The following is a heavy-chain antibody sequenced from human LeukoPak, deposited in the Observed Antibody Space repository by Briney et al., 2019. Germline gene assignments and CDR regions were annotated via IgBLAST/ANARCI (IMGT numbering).Heavy chain of an antibody. CDR1: GGSISSYY. CDR2: IYYSGST. J-gene: IGHJ5*02. D-gene: IGHD2-2*01. CDR3: ARDIPRRFCSSTSCYSTWFDP. V-gene: IGHV4-59*12. Sequence: SETLSLTCTVSGGSISSYYWSWIRQPPGKGLEWIGYIYYSGSTNYNPSLKSRVTMSVDASKNQFSLKLTSVTAADTAVYYCARDIPRRFCSSTSCYSTWFDPWGQGTLVTVSS.